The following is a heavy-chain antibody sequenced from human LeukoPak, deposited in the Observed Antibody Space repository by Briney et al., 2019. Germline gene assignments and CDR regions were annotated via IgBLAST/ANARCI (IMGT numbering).Heavy chain of an antibody. J-gene: IGHJ4*02. Sequence: SVKVSCKASGGTFSSYAISWVRQAPGQGLEWMGGIIPIFGTANYAQKFQGRVTITRDESTSTAYMELSSLRSEDTAVYYCARSFMYDILTGSLLTYFDYWGQGTLVTVSS. CDR2: IIPIFGTA. V-gene: IGHV1-69*05. CDR1: GGTFSSYA. D-gene: IGHD3-9*01. CDR3: ARSFMYDILTGSLLTYFDY.